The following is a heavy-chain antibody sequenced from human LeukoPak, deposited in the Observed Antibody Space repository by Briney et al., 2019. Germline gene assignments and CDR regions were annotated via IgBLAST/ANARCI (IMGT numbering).Heavy chain of an antibody. J-gene: IGHJ4*02. CDR2: ISSSSSYI. CDR3: ARDMGYGSGTHIWSH. Sequence: PGGSLRLSCAASGFTFSSYSMNWVRQAPGKGLEWVSSISSSSSYIYYADSVKGRFTISRDNAKNSLYLQMNSLRAEDTAVYYCARDMGYGSGTHIWSHWGQGTLVTVSS. V-gene: IGHV3-21*01. CDR1: GFTFSSYS. D-gene: IGHD3-10*01.